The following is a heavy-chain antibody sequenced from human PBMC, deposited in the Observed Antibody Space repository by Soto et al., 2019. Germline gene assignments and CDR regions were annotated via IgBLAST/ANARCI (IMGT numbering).Heavy chain of an antibody. CDR1: GFTFNNAW. CDR2: ISSSSSYI. J-gene: IGHJ5*02. V-gene: IGHV3-21*01. Sequence: PGGSLRLSCAGSGFTFNNAWMNWVRQAPGKGLEWVSSISSSSSYIYYADSVKGRFTISRDNAKNSLYLQMNSLRAEDTAVYYCARGPPPYYYGSGWENYNWFDPWGQGTLVTVSS. D-gene: IGHD3-10*01. CDR3: ARGPPPYYYGSGWENYNWFDP.